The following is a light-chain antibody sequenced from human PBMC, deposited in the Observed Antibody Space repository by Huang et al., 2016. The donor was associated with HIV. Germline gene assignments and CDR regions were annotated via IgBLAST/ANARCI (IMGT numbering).Light chain of an antibody. Sequence: DIQMTQSPSSLSASVGDRVTITCQASQDINNFLNWYQQKPGKAPKLLILDASNLQTGVPSRFSGSGSGTHFTFTITSLQRDDIGTYYCPQYDDVPISFGGGTKV. CDR1: QDINNF. CDR3: PQYDDVPIS. J-gene: IGKJ4*01. V-gene: IGKV1-33*01. CDR2: DAS.